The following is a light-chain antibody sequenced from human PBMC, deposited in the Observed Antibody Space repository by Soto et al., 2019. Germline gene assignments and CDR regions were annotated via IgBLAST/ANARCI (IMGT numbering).Light chain of an antibody. V-gene: IGLV2-8*01. CDR3: RSYAGTNKVV. CDR2: EVT. Sequence: QSALTQPASVSGSHGQSITISCTGTSSDVGGYKFVSWYQQHPGRAPKLLIYEVTKRPSGVPDRFSASTSGNMASLTISGLQAEDAADYYCRSYAGTNKVVFGGGTKLTVL. J-gene: IGLJ2*01. CDR1: SSDVGGYKF.